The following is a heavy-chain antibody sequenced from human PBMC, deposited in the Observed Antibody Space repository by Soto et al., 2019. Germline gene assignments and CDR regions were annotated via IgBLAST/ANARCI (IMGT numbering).Heavy chain of an antibody. V-gene: IGHV1-3*01. Sequence: QVQLVQSGAEVKKPGASVKVSCKASGYTFTSYAMHWVRQAPGQRLEWMGWINAGNGNTKYSQKFQGRVTITRDTSASKAYMELSRLRSEDTAVYYFAIDLGVRAASDYGGQGTRVTVYS. J-gene: IGHJ4*02. CDR3: AIDLGVRAASDY. CDR2: INAGNGNT. D-gene: IGHD2-21*01. CDR1: GYTFTSYA.